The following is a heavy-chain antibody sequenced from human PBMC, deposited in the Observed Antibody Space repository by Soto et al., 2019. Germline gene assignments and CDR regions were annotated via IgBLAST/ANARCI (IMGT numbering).Heavy chain of an antibody. CDR1: GFTFSNTW. D-gene: IGHD2-2*01. V-gene: IGHV3-74*01. CDR3: ATDGSYAQHV. J-gene: IGHJ6*02. CDR2: INSDGTTT. Sequence: GGSLRLSCAASGFTFSNTWMHWVRQAPGKGLVWVSHINSDGTTTTYADSVKGRFTISRDNAKNAVHLQMNSLRAEDTAVYYCATDGSYAQHVWGQGTTVTVSS.